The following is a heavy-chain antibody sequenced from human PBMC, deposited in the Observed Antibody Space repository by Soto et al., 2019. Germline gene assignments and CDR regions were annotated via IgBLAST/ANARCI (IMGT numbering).Heavy chain of an antibody. CDR2: ISSSSSYI. D-gene: IGHD2-2*01. J-gene: IGHJ6*02. CDR1: GFTFSSYS. V-gene: IGHV3-21*01. Sequence: LRLSCAASGFTFSSYSMNWVRQAPGKGLECVSSISSSSSYIYYADSVKGRFTISRDNAKNSLYLQMNSLRAEDTAVYYCARLCSSTSCYNYYYYGMDVWGQGTTVTVSS. CDR3: ARLCSSTSCYNYYYYGMDV.